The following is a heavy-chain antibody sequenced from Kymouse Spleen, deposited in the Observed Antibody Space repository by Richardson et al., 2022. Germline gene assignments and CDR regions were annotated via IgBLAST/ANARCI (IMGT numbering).Heavy chain of an antibody. CDR2: INHSGST. V-gene: IGHV4-34*01. CDR3: AGNIAAPFDY. D-gene: IGHD6-6*01. CDR1: GGSFSGYY. J-gene: IGHJ4*02. Sequence: QVQLQQWGAGLLKPSETLSLTCAVYGGSFSGYYWSWIRQPPGKGLEWIGEINHSGSTNYNPSLKSRVTISVDTSKNQFSLKLSSVTAADTAVYYCAGNIAAPFDYWGQGTLVTVSS.